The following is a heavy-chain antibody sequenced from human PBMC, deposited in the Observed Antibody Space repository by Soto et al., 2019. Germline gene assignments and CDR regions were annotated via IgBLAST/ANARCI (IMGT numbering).Heavy chain of an antibody. Sequence: QVQLQESGPGLVKPSQTLSLTCTVSGGSISSGGYYWSWVRQHPGKGLEWIGYIYYSGGTYYNPSLESRVTISVDTSNNQFSLKLSSVTAADTAVYYCARDASGGYKPSGTYYYGMDVWGQGTTVTVSS. V-gene: IGHV4-31*03. J-gene: IGHJ6*02. CDR2: IYYSGGT. D-gene: IGHD3-22*01. CDR3: ARDASGGYKPSGTYYYGMDV. CDR1: GGSISSGGYY.